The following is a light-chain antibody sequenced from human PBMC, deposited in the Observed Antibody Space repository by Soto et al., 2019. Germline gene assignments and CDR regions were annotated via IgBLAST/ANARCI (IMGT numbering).Light chain of an antibody. CDR1: QSVSSAY. CDR3: QIYGSSSTWT. J-gene: IGKJ1*01. CDR2: GAF. Sequence: IVLTQSPGTLSLSPGERATLSCRASQSVSSAYLAWYQHKPGQPPTLLIYGAFSRVTGIPDRFSGSGSGTDFTLTISRLEPEDFAVYYCQIYGSSSTWTFGQGTKVEIK. V-gene: IGKV3-20*01.